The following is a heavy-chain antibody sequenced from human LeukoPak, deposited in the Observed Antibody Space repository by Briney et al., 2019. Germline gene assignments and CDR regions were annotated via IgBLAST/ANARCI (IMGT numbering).Heavy chain of an antibody. V-gene: IGHV4-34*01. CDR2: INHSGST. CDR1: GGSFSGYY. Sequence: SETLSLTCAVYGGSFSGYYWTWIRQPPGKGLEWIGEINHSGSTNYNPSLKSRVTISVDTSKNQFSLKLSSVTAADTAVYYCARDLHSDAFDIWGQGTMVTVSS. CDR3: ARDLHSDAFDI. J-gene: IGHJ3*02.